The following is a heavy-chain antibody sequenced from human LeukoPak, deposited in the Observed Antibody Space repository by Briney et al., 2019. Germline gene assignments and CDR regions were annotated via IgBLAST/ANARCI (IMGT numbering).Heavy chain of an antibody. CDR3: ARDRYSYGFALDC. CDR2: FHSGGST. V-gene: IGHV3-66*02. J-gene: IGHJ4*02. D-gene: IGHD5-18*01. Sequence: GGSLRLSCAASGFTVSDEYMTWVRQAPGKGLEWVSVFHSGGSTYYADSVKGRFTISRDSSKNTLSLQMNSLRAEDSAVYYCARDRYSYGFALDCWGQGTLVTVSS. CDR1: GFTVSDEY.